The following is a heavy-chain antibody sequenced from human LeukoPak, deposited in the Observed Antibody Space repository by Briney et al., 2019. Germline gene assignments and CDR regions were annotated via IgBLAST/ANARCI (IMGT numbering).Heavy chain of an antibody. V-gene: IGHV3-21*01. Sequence: GGSLRLSCAASGFTFSSYSMNWVRQAPGKGLEWVSSISSSSSYIYYADSVKGRFTISRDNAKNSLYLQMNCLRAEDTAVYYCARELWFGELLSPPDYWGQGTLVTVSS. CDR2: ISSSSSYI. CDR1: GFTFSSYS. CDR3: ARELWFGELLSPPDY. J-gene: IGHJ4*02. D-gene: IGHD3-10*01.